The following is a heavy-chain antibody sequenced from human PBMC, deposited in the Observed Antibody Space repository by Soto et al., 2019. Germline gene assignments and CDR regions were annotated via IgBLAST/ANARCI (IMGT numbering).Heavy chain of an antibody. Sequence: GGSLRLSCAASGFTFSSYGMHWVRQAPGKGLEWVAVIWYDGSNKYYADSVKGRFTISRNNSKNTLYLQMNSLRAEDTAVYYCARDINYGDYAIDYWGQGTLVTVSS. J-gene: IGHJ4*02. CDR2: IWYDGSNK. V-gene: IGHV3-33*01. CDR3: ARDINYGDYAIDY. D-gene: IGHD4-17*01. CDR1: GFTFSSYG.